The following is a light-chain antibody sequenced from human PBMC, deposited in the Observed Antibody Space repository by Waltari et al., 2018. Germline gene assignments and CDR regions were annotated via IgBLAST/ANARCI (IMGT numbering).Light chain of an antibody. CDR3: QHYDSSTGFT. Sequence: EIEMTQSPATLSVSPGERATLSCRASQSVGSKLAWYQQKPGQAPRLLIYDAYTRATGIPARFSGSGSGTEFTLTISSLQSEDVAIYYCQHYDSSTGFTFGPGSKVDIK. CDR1: QSVGSK. CDR2: DAY. V-gene: IGKV3-15*01. J-gene: IGKJ3*01.